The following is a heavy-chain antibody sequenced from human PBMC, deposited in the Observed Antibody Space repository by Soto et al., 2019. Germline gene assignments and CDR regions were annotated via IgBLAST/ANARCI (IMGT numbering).Heavy chain of an antibody. CDR3: ERHHVLRYFDWSTSYGMHV. CDR2: IYPGDSDT. CDR1: GYSFTSYW. J-gene: IGHJ6*02. D-gene: IGHD3-9*01. V-gene: IGHV5-51*01. Sequence: GESLKISCKGSGYSFTSYWIGWVRQMPGKGLEWMGIIYPGDSDTRYSPSFQGQVTISADKSISTAYLQWSSLKASDTAMYYCERHHVLRYFDWSTSYGMHVRGPGNPVTVYS.